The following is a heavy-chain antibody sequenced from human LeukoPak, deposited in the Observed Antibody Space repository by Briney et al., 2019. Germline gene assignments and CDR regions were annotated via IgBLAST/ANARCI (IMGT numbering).Heavy chain of an antibody. J-gene: IGHJ3*02. Sequence: GESLKISCKGSGYSLTSYWIGWVRQLPGKGLEWMGIIYPGDSDTRYSPSFQGQVTISADKSISTAYLQWSSLKASDTAMYYCARCRYARAFDIWGQGTMVTVSS. V-gene: IGHV5-51*01. CDR3: ARCRYARAFDI. CDR2: IYPGDSDT. D-gene: IGHD1-1*01. CDR1: GYSLTSYW.